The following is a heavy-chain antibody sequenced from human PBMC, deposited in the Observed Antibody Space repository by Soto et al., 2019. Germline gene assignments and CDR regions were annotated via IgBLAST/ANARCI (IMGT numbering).Heavy chain of an antibody. CDR1: GYTFTSYG. Sequence: ASVKVSCNASGYTFTSYGISWVRQAPGQGLEWMGWISAYNGNTNYAQKLQGRVTMTTDTSTSTAYMELRSLRSDDTAVYYCAASGEDFNAFDIWGQGTMVTVSS. CDR2: ISAYNGNT. J-gene: IGHJ3*02. CDR3: AASGEDFNAFDI. D-gene: IGHD4-17*01. V-gene: IGHV1-18*01.